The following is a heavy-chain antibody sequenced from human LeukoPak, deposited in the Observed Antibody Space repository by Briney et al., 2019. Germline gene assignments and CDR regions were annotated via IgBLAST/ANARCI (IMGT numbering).Heavy chain of an antibody. CDR2: ISAYTGNT. J-gene: IGHJ3*02. CDR3: ARAPMDSSGYYPNDAFDI. CDR1: GYTFSTYG. V-gene: IGHV1-18*01. Sequence: GASVKVSCKASGYTFSTYGISWVRPAPRQGLAWVGWISAYTGNTNYAQNLQGRGTMTTDTSTSTAYMELRGLRSDDTAVYYCARAPMDSSGYYPNDAFDIWGQGTMVTVSS. D-gene: IGHD3-22*01.